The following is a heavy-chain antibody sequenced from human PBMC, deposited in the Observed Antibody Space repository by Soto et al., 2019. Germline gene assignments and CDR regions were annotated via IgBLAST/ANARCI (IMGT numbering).Heavy chain of an antibody. CDR1: SGSISSSNW. V-gene: IGHV4-4*02. CDR3: ARSGRWEWLRWGLDY. CDR2: IYHSGST. D-gene: IGHD5-12*01. Sequence: SETLSLTCAVSSGSISSSNWWSWVRQPPGKGLEWIGEIYHSGSTNYNPSLKSRVTISVDKSKNQFSLKLSSVTAADTAVYYCARSGRWEWLRWGLDYWGQGTLVTVSS. J-gene: IGHJ4*02.